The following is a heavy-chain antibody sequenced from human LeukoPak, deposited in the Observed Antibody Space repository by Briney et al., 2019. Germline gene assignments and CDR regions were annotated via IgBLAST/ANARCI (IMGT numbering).Heavy chain of an antibody. D-gene: IGHD4-23*01. CDR3: ARDNYCGNLFFDY. Sequence: GASVKVSCKASGYTFTGYYMHWVRQAPGQGLEWMGWINPNSGGAKYAQKFQGRVTMTRDTSISTAYMELSRLTSDDTAMYYCARDNYCGNLFFDYWGQGTLVTVSS. CDR1: GYTFTGYY. V-gene: IGHV1-2*02. CDR2: INPNSGGA. J-gene: IGHJ4*02.